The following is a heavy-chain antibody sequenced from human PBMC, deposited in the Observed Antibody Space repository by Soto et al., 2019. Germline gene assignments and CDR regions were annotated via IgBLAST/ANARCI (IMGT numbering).Heavy chain of an antibody. D-gene: IGHD3-22*01. J-gene: IGHJ3*02. Sequence: KLSETLSLTCTVSGGSISSGDYYWSWIRQPPGKGLEWIGYIYYSGSTYYNPSLKSRVTISVDTSKNQFSLKLSSVTAADTAVYYCARMIVEMAFDIWGQGTMVTVSS. CDR1: GGSISSGDYY. V-gene: IGHV4-30-4*01. CDR3: ARMIVEMAFDI. CDR2: IYYSGST.